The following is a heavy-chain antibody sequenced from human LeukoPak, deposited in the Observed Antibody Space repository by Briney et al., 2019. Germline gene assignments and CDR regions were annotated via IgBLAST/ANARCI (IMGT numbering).Heavy chain of an antibody. CDR3: ARDLGYFIDF. V-gene: IGHV3-48*03. Sequence: GGSLRLSCAASGFTFSSYEMNWVRQAPGKGLEWVSYISSSAHTIYYADSVKGRFTISRDNAKNSLYLQMNSLRAGDTAVYYCARDLGYFIDFWGQGTLVTVSS. CDR1: GFTFSSYE. CDR2: ISSSAHTI. J-gene: IGHJ4*02. D-gene: IGHD2-15*01.